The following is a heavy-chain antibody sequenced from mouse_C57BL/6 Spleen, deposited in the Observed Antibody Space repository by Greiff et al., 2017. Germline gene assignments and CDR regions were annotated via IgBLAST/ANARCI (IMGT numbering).Heavy chain of an antibody. CDR2: INPYNGGT. CDR1: GYTFTDYY. D-gene: IGHD2-4*01. Sequence: VQLQQSGPVLVKPGASVKMSCKASGYTFTDYYMNWVKQSHGKSLEWIGVINPYNGGTSYNQKFKGKATLTVDKSSSTAYMELNSLTSEDSAVYYCARRGYDYEDYWGQGTTRTVSS. CDR3: ARRGYDYEDY. J-gene: IGHJ2*01. V-gene: IGHV1-19*01.